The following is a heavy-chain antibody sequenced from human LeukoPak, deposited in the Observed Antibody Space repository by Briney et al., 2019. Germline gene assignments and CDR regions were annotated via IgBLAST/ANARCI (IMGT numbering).Heavy chain of an antibody. J-gene: IGHJ6*04. CDR2: IRADAVTT. V-gene: IGHV3-23*01. CDR1: GFIFSHHG. CDR3: ARDPGGYSSGGELDV. Sequence: GGTLRLSCATSGFIFSHHGMNWVRQAPGKGLEWVSGIRADAVTTYYADSVKGRFIISRDNAKNSLYLQMNSLRAEDMAVYYCARDPGGYSSGGELDVWGKGTTVTVSS. D-gene: IGHD6-19*01.